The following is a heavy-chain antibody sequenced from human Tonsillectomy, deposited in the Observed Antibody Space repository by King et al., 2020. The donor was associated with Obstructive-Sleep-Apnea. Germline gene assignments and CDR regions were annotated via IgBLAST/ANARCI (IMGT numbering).Heavy chain of an antibody. CDR1: GYTFTGYY. V-gene: IGHV1-2*02. J-gene: IGHJ3*02. Sequence: QLVQSGAEVKKPGASVKVSCKASGYTFTGYYMHWVRQAPGQGLEWMGWINPNSGGTNYAQKFQGRVTMTRDTSISTAYMELSRLRSDDTAVYYCARVRWGAVAGSAAGAFDIWGQGTMVTVSS. CDR3: ARVRWGAVAGSAAGAFDI. CDR2: INPNSGGT. D-gene: IGHD6-19*01.